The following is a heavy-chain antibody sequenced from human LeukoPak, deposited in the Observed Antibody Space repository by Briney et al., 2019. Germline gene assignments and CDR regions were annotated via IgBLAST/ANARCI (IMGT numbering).Heavy chain of an antibody. V-gene: IGHV3-23*01. CDR1: GFTFNNYA. CDR3: AKDRGVNYYDSSGYYPLFFDY. CDR2: ISGSGGTT. D-gene: IGHD3-22*01. J-gene: IGHJ4*02. Sequence: GGSLRLSCAASGFTFNNYAMSWVRQAPGKGLEWVSAISGSGGTTYYADSVKGRFTFSRDNSKNTLYLQMNSLRAEDTAVYYCAKDRGVNYYDSSGYYPLFFDYWGQGTLVTVSS.